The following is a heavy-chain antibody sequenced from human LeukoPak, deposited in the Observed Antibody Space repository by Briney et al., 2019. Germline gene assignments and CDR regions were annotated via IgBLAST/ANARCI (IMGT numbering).Heavy chain of an antibody. D-gene: IGHD6-6*01. CDR1: GGTFSSYA. CDR2: IIPVFGTA. Sequence: SVKVSCKASGGTFSSYAISWVRQAPGQGLEWMGGIIPVFGTANYAQKFQGRVTITADESTSTAYMELSSLRSEDTAVYYCARSYSSSSSVPDAFDTWGQGTMVTVSS. V-gene: IGHV1-69*01. J-gene: IGHJ3*02. CDR3: ARSYSSSSSVPDAFDT.